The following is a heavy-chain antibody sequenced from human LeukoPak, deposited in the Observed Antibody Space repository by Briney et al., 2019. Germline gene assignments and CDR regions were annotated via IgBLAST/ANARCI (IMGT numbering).Heavy chain of an antibody. V-gene: IGHV1-69*05. CDR3: ASVSSYYDFWSGYPY. Sequence: SVKVSCKASGGTFSSYAISWVRQAPGQGLEWMGGIIPIFGTANYAQKFQGRVTITTDESTSTAYMELSSLRSEDTAVYYCASVSSYYDFWSGYPYWGQGTLVTVSS. CDR1: GGTFSSYA. D-gene: IGHD3-3*01. CDR2: IIPIFGTA. J-gene: IGHJ4*02.